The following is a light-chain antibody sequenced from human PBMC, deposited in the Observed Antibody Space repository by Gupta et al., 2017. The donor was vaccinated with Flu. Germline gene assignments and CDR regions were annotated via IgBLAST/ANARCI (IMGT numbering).Light chain of an antibody. CDR3: RQDKHWPYT. V-gene: IGKV2-30*01. Sequence: EVVMTQSPLSLPVALGQPASISCRSSQSLVFGDGNTYLNWFQQRRGQAPRRLIYKGSKRDSGVPDRFSGSGSGTDFTLKISRGEAEDVGVYYCRQDKHWPYTFGQGTKLDIK. CDR1: QSLVFGDGNTY. J-gene: IGKJ2*01. CDR2: KGS.